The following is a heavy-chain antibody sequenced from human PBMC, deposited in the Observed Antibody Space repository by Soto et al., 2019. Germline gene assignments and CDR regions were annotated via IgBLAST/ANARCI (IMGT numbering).Heavy chain of an antibody. J-gene: IGHJ3*02. D-gene: IGHD2-21*01. V-gene: IGHV4-31*03. Sequence: QVQLRESGPGLVKPSQTLSLTCTVSGASLYSDAYYWSWIRQRPGKGLEWIGYIYYSGATYYKPSLESRVTISLDTPKNHFSLKLSSVSAADTAVYYCARGGSRGDIFDIWGQGTMVTVSS. CDR2: IYYSGAT. CDR3: ARGGSRGDIFDI. CDR1: GASLYSDAYY.